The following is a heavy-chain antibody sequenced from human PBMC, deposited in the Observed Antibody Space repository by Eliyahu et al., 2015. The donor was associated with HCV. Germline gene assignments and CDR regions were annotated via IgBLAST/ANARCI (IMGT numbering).Heavy chain of an antibody. V-gene: IGHV3-23*01. D-gene: IGHD3-10*01. CDR1: GFTFGSYA. CDR3: VKEGFGEFIENLFDY. CDR2: ISGSSAST. Sequence: EPQMLESGGGIVQPGGSLRLSCSASGFTFGSYAMSWVRQAPGKGLEWVSAISGSSASTDYADSVKGRFTISRDNSKSTLYLEMSSLRAEDTAVYYCVKEGFGEFIENLFDYWGQGTLVTVSS. J-gene: IGHJ4*02.